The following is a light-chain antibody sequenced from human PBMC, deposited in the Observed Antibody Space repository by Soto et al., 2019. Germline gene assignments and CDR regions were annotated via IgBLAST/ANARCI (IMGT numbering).Light chain of an antibody. J-gene: IGKJ3*01. CDR2: AAS. V-gene: IGKV1-8*01. CDR3: QQYYSYPLVT. Sequence: ASRMTQSPSSLSASTGDRVPITCRASQGITSYLAWYQQKPGKAPKLLIYAASTLQSGVPSRFSGSGSGTDFTLTISCLQSEDFATYYCQQYYSYPLVTFGPGTKVYIK. CDR1: QGITSY.